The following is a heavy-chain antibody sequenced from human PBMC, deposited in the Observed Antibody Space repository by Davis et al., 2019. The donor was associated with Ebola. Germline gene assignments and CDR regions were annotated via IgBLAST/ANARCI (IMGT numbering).Heavy chain of an antibody. D-gene: IGHD2-8*02. CDR1: GYTFTGYY. V-gene: IGHV1-18*04. Sequence: AASVKVSCKASGYTFTGYYMHWVRQAPGQGLEWMGWISAYNGNTNYAQKLQGRVTMTTDTSTSKAYMELRSLRSDDTAVYYCARVPWGCTGGGCYSSYYYGMDVWGKGTTVTVSS. CDR2: ISAYNGNT. J-gene: IGHJ6*04. CDR3: ARVPWGCTGGGCYSSYYYGMDV.